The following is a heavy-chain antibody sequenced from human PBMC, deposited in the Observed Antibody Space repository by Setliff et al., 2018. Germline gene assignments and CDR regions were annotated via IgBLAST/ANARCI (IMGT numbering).Heavy chain of an antibody. CDR3: ARDRKSSPEHYYFDY. V-gene: IGHV1-18*01. CDR2: VSDNNGNT. Sequence: ASVKVSCKASGYRFSTYGISWVRQAPGQGLEWMAWVSDNNGNTNYAKSLQGRVTMNTDTPTSTAYMELGSLTSDDTAVYYCARDRKSSPEHYYFDYWGQGTLVTVSS. J-gene: IGHJ4*02. CDR1: GYRFSTYG.